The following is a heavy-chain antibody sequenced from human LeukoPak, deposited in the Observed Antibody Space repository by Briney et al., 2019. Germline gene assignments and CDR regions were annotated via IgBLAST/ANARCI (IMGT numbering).Heavy chain of an antibody. Sequence: SETLSLTCAVYGGSFSGYYWSWIRQPPGKGLEWIGEINHSGSTNYNPSLKSRVTISVDTSKNQFSLKLSSVTAADTAVYYCVSSRRPAALDYWGQGTLVTVSS. V-gene: IGHV4-34*01. CDR3: VSSRRPAALDY. J-gene: IGHJ4*02. CDR1: GGSFSGYY. CDR2: INHSGST.